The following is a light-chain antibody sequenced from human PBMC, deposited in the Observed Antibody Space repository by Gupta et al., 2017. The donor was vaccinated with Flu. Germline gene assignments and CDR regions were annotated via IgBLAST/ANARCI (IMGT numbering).Light chain of an antibody. Sequence: SNDDRGGNDVDWYQQRPGTAPKLLIYSRNKRPSGVPDRFSGSKSGTSAALAITGLRAEEEGDDYCGAWDSSLGGSGVFGGGTKLTVL. CDR3: GAWDSSLGGSGV. CDR2: SRN. J-gene: IGLJ3*02. CDR1: NDDRGGND. V-gene: IGLV1-47*02.